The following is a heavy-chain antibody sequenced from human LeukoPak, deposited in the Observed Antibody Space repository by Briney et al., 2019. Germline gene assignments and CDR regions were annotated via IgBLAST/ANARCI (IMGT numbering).Heavy chain of an antibody. J-gene: IGHJ4*02. Sequence: PGGSLRLSCAASGFTFSSYAMSWVRQAPGKGLEWVSAISGSGGSTYYADSVKGRFTISRDNSKNTLYLQMNSLRAEDTAVYYCAKDRNYYGSGSWYFDYWGQGTLVTVSS. CDR1: GFTFSSYA. CDR3: AKDRNYYGSGSWYFDY. D-gene: IGHD3-10*01. V-gene: IGHV3-23*01. CDR2: ISGSGGST.